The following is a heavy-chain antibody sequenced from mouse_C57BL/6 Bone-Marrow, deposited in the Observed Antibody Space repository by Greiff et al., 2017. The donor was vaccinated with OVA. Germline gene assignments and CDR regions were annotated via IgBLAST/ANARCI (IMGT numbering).Heavy chain of an antibody. D-gene: IGHD1-1*01. CDR1: GFTFSDYY. V-gene: IGHV5-12*01. CDR2: ISNGGGST. J-gene: IGHJ3*01. Sequence: EVKVVESGGGLVQPGGSLKLSCAASGFTFSDYYMYWVRQTPEKRLEWVAYISNGGGSTYYPDTVKGRFTISRDNAKNTLYLQMSRLKSEDTAMYYCARQDITTVVPFAYWGQGTLVTVSA. CDR3: ARQDITTVVPFAY.